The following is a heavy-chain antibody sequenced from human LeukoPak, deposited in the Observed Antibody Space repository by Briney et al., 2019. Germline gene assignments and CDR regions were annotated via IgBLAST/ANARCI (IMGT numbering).Heavy chain of an antibody. Sequence: PSGGSLRLSCAASGFTFSSYAMSWVRQAPGKGLEWVSAISRSGGSTYYADSVKGRFTISRDNSKNTLYLQMNRLRAEDTAVYYCAKRYCSSTSCYVDYWGQGTLVTVSS. V-gene: IGHV3-23*01. J-gene: IGHJ4*02. CDR3: AKRYCSSTSCYVDY. CDR1: GFTFSSYA. CDR2: ISRSGGST. D-gene: IGHD2-2*01.